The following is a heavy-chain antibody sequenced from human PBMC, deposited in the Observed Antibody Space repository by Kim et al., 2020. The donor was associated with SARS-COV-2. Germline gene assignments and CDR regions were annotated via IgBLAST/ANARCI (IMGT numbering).Heavy chain of an antibody. D-gene: IGHD3-16*01. CDR3: AKEIGSFDGFDI. CDR2: IAPDGSSN. CDR1: GFSFSTFG. V-gene: IGHV3-30*18. J-gene: IGHJ3*02. Sequence: GGSLRLSCAASGFSFSTFGMHWVRQAPGKGLECVAGIAPDGSSNYYVKSVEGRCTISRDNFKNTLYLQFSTLTTEDTAVYFCAKEIGSFDGFDIWGQGTMVTVSS.